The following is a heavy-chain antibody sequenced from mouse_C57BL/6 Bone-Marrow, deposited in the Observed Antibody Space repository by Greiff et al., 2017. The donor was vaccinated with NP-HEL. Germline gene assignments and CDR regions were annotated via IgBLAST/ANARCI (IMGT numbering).Heavy chain of an antibody. CDR2: SCHNATDYTT. Sequence: EVHLVDSGGGLVQSGRSLRLSCATSGFTFSDFYMEWVRQAPGQGLAWIAASCHNATDYTTEYSASVKGRFIVSRDTSQSILYLQMNALRAEDTAMYYSARDGPNRYWYFDVWGTGTTVTVSS. V-gene: IGHV7-1*01. CDR1: GFTFSDFY. D-gene: IGHD4-1*01. J-gene: IGHJ1*03. CDR3: ARDGPNRYWYFDV.